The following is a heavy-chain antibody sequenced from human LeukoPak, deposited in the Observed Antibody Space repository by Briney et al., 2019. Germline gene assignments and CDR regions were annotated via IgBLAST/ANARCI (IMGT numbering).Heavy chain of an antibody. J-gene: IGHJ6*02. D-gene: IGHD4-17*01. Sequence: SETLSLTCAVYGGSFSGYYWSWIRQPPGKGLEWIGEINHSGSTNYNPSLKSRVTISVDTSKNQFSLKLTSVTAADTAVYYCARADYGDYPVYYGMDVWGQGTTVTVSS. CDR1: GGSFSGYY. CDR3: ARADYGDYPVYYGMDV. V-gene: IGHV4-34*01. CDR2: INHSGST.